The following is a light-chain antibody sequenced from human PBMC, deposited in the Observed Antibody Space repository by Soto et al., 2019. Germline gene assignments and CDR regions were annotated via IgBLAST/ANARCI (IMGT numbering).Light chain of an antibody. CDR2: DAS. CDR1: QSISTW. Sequence: DIQMTQSPSTLSAFVGDRLTITCRASQSISTWLAWYQQKPGKAPKLLIYDASSLKSGVPSRFSGSGSGTEFTHTISSLQTDDFATYYCQQYYSSAPSWTVGQGTKVELK. CDR3: QQYYSSAPSWT. V-gene: IGKV1-5*01. J-gene: IGKJ1*01.